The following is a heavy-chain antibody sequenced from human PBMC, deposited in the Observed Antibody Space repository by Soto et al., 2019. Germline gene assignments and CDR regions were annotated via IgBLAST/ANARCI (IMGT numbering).Heavy chain of an antibody. D-gene: IGHD6-19*01. CDR2: ISVSGGST. Sequence: GASLRLSCAASGFTFSNYAMSCVRQAPGKGLEWVSAISVSGGSTHYADSVKGRFTISRDNSKNTLSLQMSGLRAEDTAVYYCAKETGSGAWYPLEDWGQGTMVTVSS. CDR1: GFTFSNYA. J-gene: IGHJ4*02. V-gene: IGHV3-23*01. CDR3: AKETGSGAWYPLED.